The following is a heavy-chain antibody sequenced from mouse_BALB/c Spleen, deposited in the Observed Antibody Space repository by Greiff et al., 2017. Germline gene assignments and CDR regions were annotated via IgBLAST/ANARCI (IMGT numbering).Heavy chain of an antibody. CDR2: INPSNGRT. V-gene: IGHV1-39*01. J-gene: IGHJ3*01. CDR1: GYSFTGYN. Sequence: VQLQQSGPELEKPGASVKISCKASGYSFTGYNMNWVKQSNGKSLEWIGEINPSNGRTNYNEKFKSKATLTVDKSSSTAYMQLSSLTSEDSAVYYCARSEITSFAYWGQGTLVTVSA. CDR3: ARSEITSFAY. D-gene: IGHD2-4*01.